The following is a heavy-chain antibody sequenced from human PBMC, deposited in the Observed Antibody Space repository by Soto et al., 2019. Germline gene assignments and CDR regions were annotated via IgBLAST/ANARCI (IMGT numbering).Heavy chain of an antibody. CDR1: GGSISSGGYY. J-gene: IGHJ4*02. D-gene: IGHD3-22*01. Sequence: QVQLQESGPGLVKPSQTLSLTCTVSGGSISSGGYYWSWIRQHPGKGLEWIGYIYYSGSTYYNPSLKSRVTISADTSKNQFSLKLSSVTAADTAVYYCAKYYDSSGYKYRAGDYFDYWGQGTLFTVSS. CDR2: IYYSGST. V-gene: IGHV4-31*03. CDR3: AKYYDSSGYKYRAGDYFDY.